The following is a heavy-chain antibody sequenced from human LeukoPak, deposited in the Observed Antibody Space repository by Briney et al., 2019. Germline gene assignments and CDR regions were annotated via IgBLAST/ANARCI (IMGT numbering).Heavy chain of an antibody. D-gene: IGHD6-13*01. CDR1: GFTFSSYA. CDR3: AKDLVEYSSSWYGSY. V-gene: IGHV3-23*01. CDR2: ISGSGGST. J-gene: IGHJ4*02. Sequence: PGGSLRLSCAASGFTFSSYAMSWVRQAPGKGLEWVSAISGSGGSTYYADSVKGRFTISRDNSKNTLYLQMNSLRAEDTAVYYCAKDLVEYSSSWYGSYWGQGTLVTVSS.